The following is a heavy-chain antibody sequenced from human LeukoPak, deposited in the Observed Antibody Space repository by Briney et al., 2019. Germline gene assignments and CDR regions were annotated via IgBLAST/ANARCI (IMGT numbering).Heavy chain of an antibody. V-gene: IGHV3-23*01. CDR3: AKDPTYSGYGGLDV. CDR2: ISGSGGST. J-gene: IGHJ6*04. Sequence: GGSLRLSCAASGFTFSSYAMRWVRQAPGKGLEWVSAISGSGGSTYYADSVKGRFTISRDNSKNTLFLQMNSLRAEDTAVYYCAKDPTYSGYGGLDVWGKGTTVTVSS. CDR1: GFTFSSYA. D-gene: IGHD5-12*01.